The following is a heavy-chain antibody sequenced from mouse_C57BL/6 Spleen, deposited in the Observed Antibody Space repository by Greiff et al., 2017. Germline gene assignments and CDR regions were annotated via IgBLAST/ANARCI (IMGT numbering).Heavy chain of an antibody. CDR1: GYAFSSYW. Sequence: VKLQESGAELVKPGASVKISCKASGYAFSSYWMNWVKQRPGKGLEWIGQIYPGDGDTNYNGKFKGKATLTADKSSSTAYMQLSSLTSEDSAVYFCARWGVVDWYFDVWGTGTTVTVSS. CDR2: IYPGDGDT. V-gene: IGHV1-80*01. CDR3: ARWGVVDWYFDV. D-gene: IGHD1-1*01. J-gene: IGHJ1*03.